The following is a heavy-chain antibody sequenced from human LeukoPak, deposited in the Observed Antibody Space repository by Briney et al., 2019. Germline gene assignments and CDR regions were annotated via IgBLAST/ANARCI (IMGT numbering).Heavy chain of an antibody. Sequence: PSQTLSLTCTVSGVSISSGDYYWSWLRQPPGKGLEWIGYMYYSGSTYYNPSLKGRVIISLDTSKNQLSLKLSSVTAADTAVYYCARPYYYDSRIDPWGQGTLVTVSS. CDR2: MYYSGST. CDR1: GVSISSGDYY. D-gene: IGHD3-22*01. J-gene: IGHJ5*02. CDR3: ARPYYYDSRIDP. V-gene: IGHV4-30-4*01.